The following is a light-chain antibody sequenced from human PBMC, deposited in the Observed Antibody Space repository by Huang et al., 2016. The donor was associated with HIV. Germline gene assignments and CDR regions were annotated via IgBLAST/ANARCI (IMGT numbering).Light chain of an antibody. Sequence: DIVMTQSPDSLTVSLGERATINCRSSQSLFFSSNKRSYLAWYQKKPGQPPKLVISWASAGESGVPDRFSGSGSETHFTLTINSLQAEDVAVYYCQQYYHNPLTFGGGTKVEI. J-gene: IGKJ4*01. CDR1: QSLFFSSNKRSY. CDR3: QQYYHNPLT. CDR2: WAS. V-gene: IGKV4-1*01.